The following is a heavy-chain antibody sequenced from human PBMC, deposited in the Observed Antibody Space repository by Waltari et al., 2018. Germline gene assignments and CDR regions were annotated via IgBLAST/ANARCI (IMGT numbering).Heavy chain of an antibody. J-gene: IGHJ3*02. CDR1: GFTFSSYA. CDR2: ISGSGGST. V-gene: IGHV3-23*04. D-gene: IGHD2-15*01. Sequence: EVQLVESGGGLVQPGGSLRLSCAASGFTFSSYAMSWVRQAPGKGLEWVSAISGSGGSTYYADSVKGRFTISRVNSKNTLYLQMNSLRAEDTAVYYCAKANEGYCSGGSCADAFDIWGQGTMVTVSS. CDR3: AKANEGYCSGGSCADAFDI.